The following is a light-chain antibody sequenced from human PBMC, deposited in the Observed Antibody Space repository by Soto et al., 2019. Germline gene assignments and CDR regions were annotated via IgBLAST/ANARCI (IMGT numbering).Light chain of an antibody. Sequence: QSALTQPPSASGSPGQSVTISCTGTSSDIGVYDFVSWYQQHPGKAPKVIIYQVNKRPSGVPDRFSGSKSGNTASLTVSGLRPEDEADYFCCSYEGTYTSFVFGTGTKVTVL. J-gene: IGLJ1*01. CDR3: CSYEGTYTSFV. CDR1: SSDIGVYDF. V-gene: IGLV2-8*01. CDR2: QVN.